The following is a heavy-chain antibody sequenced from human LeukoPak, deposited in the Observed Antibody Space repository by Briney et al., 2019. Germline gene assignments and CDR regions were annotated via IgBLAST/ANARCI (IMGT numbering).Heavy chain of an antibody. CDR1: GYFFTSYW. CDR3: AKGYSRVDY. CDR2: INPSDSDT. V-gene: IGHV5-51*01. Sequence: GESLKISCQASGYFFTSYWIGWVRQMPGKGLEWMGIINPSDSDTRYSPSFQGQVTISADKPISTVYLQWSSLKASDTAKYYCAKGYSRVDYWGQGTLVTVSS. J-gene: IGHJ4*02. D-gene: IGHD5-12*01.